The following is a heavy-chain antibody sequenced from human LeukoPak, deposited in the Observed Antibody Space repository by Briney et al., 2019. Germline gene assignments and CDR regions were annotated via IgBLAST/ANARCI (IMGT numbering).Heavy chain of an antibody. D-gene: IGHD4-17*01. Sequence: PSETLSLTCTVSGGSISSSSYYWGWIRQPPGKGLEWIGSIYYSGSTCYNPSLKSRVTISVDTSKNQFSLKLSSVTAADTAVYYCARLSPGEAVDYWGQGTLVTVSS. CDR2: IYYSGST. CDR1: GGSISSSSYY. V-gene: IGHV4-39*01. CDR3: ARLSPGEAVDY. J-gene: IGHJ4*02.